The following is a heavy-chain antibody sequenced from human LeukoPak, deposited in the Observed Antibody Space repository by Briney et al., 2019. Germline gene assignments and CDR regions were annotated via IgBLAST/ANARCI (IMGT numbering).Heavy chain of an antibody. D-gene: IGHD3-16*01. J-gene: IGHJ6*04. V-gene: IGHV3-11*01. CDR2: ISGVASDI. CDR1: GFTFSDYY. Sequence: GGSLRLSCAASGFTFSDYYMTWIRQAPGKGLEWVSYISGVASDIYYADSVKGRFTISRHNAKKSVYLQMNSLSAEDTAVYYCARGGAHGMDVWGVGTTVTVSS. CDR3: ARGGAHGMDV.